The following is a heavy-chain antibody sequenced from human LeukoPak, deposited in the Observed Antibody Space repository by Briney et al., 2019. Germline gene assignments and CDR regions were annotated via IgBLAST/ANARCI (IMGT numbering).Heavy chain of an antibody. CDR2: INPNSGGT. V-gene: IGHV1-2*02. D-gene: IGHD4-23*01. Sequence: ASVKVSCKASGYTFTGYYMHWVRQAPGQGLEWMGWINPNSGGTNYAQKFQGRVTMTRDTSISTAYMELSRLRSDDTAVYYCARGQDGGNSLYYFDYWGQGTLVTVSS. CDR1: GYTFTGYY. J-gene: IGHJ4*02. CDR3: ARGQDGGNSLYYFDY.